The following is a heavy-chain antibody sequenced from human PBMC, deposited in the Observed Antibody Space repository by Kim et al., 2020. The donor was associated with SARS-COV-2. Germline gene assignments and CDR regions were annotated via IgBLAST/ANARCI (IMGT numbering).Heavy chain of an antibody. J-gene: IGHJ4*02. D-gene: IGHD6-19*01. V-gene: IGHV3-9*01. CDR2: ISWNSGSI. Sequence: GGSLRLSCAASGFTFDDYAMHWVRQAPGKGLEWVSGISWNSGSIGYADSVKGRFTISRDNAKNSLYLQMNSLRAEDTALYYCAKGHSSGWYGSDYWGQGTLVTVSS. CDR1: GFTFDDYA. CDR3: AKGHSSGWYGSDY.